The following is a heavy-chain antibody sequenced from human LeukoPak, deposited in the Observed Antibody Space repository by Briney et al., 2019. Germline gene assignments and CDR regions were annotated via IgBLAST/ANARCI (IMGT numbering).Heavy chain of an antibody. CDR2: INWNGGST. CDR1: GFTFDDYG. Sequence: PGGSLRLSCAASGFTFDDYGMSWVRQAPGKGLEWVSGINWNGGSTGYADSVKGRFTISRDNAKNTLYLQMNSLRAEDTAVYYCARGDRVGAGDYYYYMDVWGKGTTVTVSS. D-gene: IGHD1-26*01. J-gene: IGHJ6*03. CDR3: ARGDRVGAGDYYYYMDV. V-gene: IGHV3-20*04.